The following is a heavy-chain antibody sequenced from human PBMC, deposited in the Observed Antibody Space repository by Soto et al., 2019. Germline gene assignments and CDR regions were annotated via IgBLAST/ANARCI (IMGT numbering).Heavy chain of an antibody. CDR3: ASQDRRIPAVAGSLASNANFDP. J-gene: IGHJ5*02. V-gene: IGHV4-34*01. D-gene: IGHD6-19*01. CDR2: INHSGST. Sequence: SETLSLTCAVYGGSFSGYYWSWIRQPPGKGLEWIGEINHSGSTNYNPSLKSRVTISVDTSKNQFSLKLSSVTAADTAVYYCASQDRRIPAVAGSLASNANFDPWGQGTLVTVSS. CDR1: GGSFSGYY.